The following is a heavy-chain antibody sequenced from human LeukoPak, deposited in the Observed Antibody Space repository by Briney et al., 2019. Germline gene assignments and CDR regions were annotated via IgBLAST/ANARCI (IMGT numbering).Heavy chain of an antibody. CDR2: ISWNRGTI. D-gene: IGHD3-10*01. CDR1: GFTFDDYG. Sequence: GGSLRPSCAASGFTFDDYGMHWVRQPPGKGLEWVSGISWNRGTIGYADSVKGRFTISRDNARNSLYLQMNSLRAEDTAFYYCAKDRSYGGFDYWGQGTLVTVSS. J-gene: IGHJ4*02. V-gene: IGHV3-9*01. CDR3: AKDRSYGGFDY.